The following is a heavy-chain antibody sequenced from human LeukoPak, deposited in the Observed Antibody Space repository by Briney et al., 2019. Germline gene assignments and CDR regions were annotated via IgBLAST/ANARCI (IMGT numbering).Heavy chain of an antibody. CDR3: ARHDRRDGYNGFDY. V-gene: IGHV4-59*08. J-gene: IGHJ4*02. CDR1: GGSISSYY. Sequence: SETLSLTCTVSGGSISSYYWSWIRQPPGKGLEWIGYIYYSGSTNYNPSLKSRVTISVDTSKNQFSLKLSSVTAADTAVYYCARHDRRDGYNGFDYWGQGTLVTVSS. CDR2: IYYSGST. D-gene: IGHD5-24*01.